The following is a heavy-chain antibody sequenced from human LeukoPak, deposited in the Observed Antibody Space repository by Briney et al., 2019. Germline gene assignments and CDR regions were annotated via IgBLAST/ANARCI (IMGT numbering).Heavy chain of an antibody. CDR1: GFTFSSYW. CDR2: INGNGRTT. Sequence: GGSLRLSCVASGFTFSSYWMYWVRQVPGKGLVWVSRINGNGRTTDYADSVKGRFTISRDNAKNTLYLQVNSLRAEDTAAYYCAKDGNWARFENWGQGTLVTVSS. V-gene: IGHV3-74*01. CDR3: AKDGNWARFEN. J-gene: IGHJ4*02. D-gene: IGHD7-27*01.